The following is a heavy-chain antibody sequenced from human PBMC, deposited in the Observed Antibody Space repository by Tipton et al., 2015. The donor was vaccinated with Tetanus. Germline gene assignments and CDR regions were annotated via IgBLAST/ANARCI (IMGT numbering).Heavy chain of an antibody. J-gene: IGHJ5*02. CDR3: ARDRGGYSYGFNWFDP. CDR1: GGSISSGGYS. CDR2: IYHSGST. Sequence: TLSLTCAISGGSISSGGYSWSWIRQPPGKGLEWIGYIYHSGSTNYSPSLKSRVTISVDTSENQFSLRLNSVTAADTAVYYCARDRGGYSYGFNWFDPWGQGTLVTVSS. V-gene: IGHV4-30-2*01. D-gene: IGHD5-24*01.